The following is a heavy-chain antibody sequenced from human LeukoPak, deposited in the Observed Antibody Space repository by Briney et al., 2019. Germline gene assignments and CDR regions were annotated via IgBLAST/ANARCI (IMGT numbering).Heavy chain of an antibody. D-gene: IGHD2-2*01. CDR1: GYTFTNYR. J-gene: IGHJ4*02. CDR2: ISGYNGNT. CDR3: ARGKYCSSTSCYNYFDY. Sequence: ASVKVSCKSSGYTFTNYRISWLRQAPGQGLEWMGWISGYNGNTNYAQKLQGRVTITADESTSTAYMELSSLRSEDTAVYYCARGKYCSSTSCYNYFDYWGQGTLVTVSS. V-gene: IGHV1-18*01.